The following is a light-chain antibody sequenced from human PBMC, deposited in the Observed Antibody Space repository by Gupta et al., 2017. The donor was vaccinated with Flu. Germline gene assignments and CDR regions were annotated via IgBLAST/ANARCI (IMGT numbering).Light chain of an antibody. Sequence: HSVSESPGKTVTISCTRSSGSIASNYVQWYQQRPGSAPTTVIYEDNQRPSGVPDRFSGSIDSSSNSASLTISGLKTEDEADYYCQSYDSSNSWVFGGGTKLTVL. CDR1: SGSIASNY. J-gene: IGLJ3*02. CDR2: EDN. CDR3: QSYDSSNSWV. V-gene: IGLV6-57*03.